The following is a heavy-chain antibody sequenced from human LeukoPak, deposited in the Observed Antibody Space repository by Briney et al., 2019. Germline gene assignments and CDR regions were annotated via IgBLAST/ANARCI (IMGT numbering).Heavy chain of an antibody. CDR2: ISSNGGST. D-gene: IGHD3-10*01. V-gene: IGHV3-64*01. CDR3: ARGGRAGFQKPTDY. Sequence: GGSLRLSCAASGFTFSSYAMHWVRQAPGKGLEYVSAISSNGGSTYYANSVKGRFTISRDNSKNTLYLQMGSLRAEDMAVYYCARGGRAGFQKPTDYWGRGTLVTVSS. J-gene: IGHJ4*02. CDR1: GFTFSSYA.